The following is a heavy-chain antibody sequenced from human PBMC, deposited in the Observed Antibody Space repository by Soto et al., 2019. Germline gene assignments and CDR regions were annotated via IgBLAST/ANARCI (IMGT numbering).Heavy chain of an antibody. D-gene: IGHD1-26*01. Sequence: QVQLVESGGGVVQPGRSLRLSCAASGFTFSSYGMHWVRQPPGKGLEWVAVIWYDGSNKYYADSVKGRFTISRDNSKNTLYLQMNSLRAEDTAVYYCARDPHSGSWHWGQGTLVTVSS. J-gene: IGHJ4*02. CDR3: ARDPHSGSWH. CDR2: IWYDGSNK. V-gene: IGHV3-33*01. CDR1: GFTFSSYG.